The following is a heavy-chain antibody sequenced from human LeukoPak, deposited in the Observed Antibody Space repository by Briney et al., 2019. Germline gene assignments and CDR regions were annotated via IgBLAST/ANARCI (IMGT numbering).Heavy chain of an antibody. CDR2: THYSGST. CDR1: GGSISSYY. CDR3: ARTTEGYCRGRSCYSYYYYMDV. J-gene: IGHJ6*03. V-gene: IGHV4-59*01. D-gene: IGHD2-15*01. Sequence: SETLSLTCTVSGGSISSYYWSWIRQPPGKGLEWIGYTHYSGSTNYNPSLKSRVTISVDTSKNQFSLKLSSVTAADTAVYYCARTTEGYCRGRSCYSYYYYMDVWGKGTTVTVSS.